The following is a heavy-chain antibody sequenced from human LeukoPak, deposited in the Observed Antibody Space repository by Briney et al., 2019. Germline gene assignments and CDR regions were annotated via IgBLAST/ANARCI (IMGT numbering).Heavy chain of an antibody. CDR2: IRYDESNK. CDR1: GFTFRSYG. V-gene: IGHV3-30*02. CDR3: AKSRSGRADWALQIFDN. Sequence: PGGPVRLSCGPSGFTFRSYGVHWVPEARGGGRVGVVFIRYDESNKYYADSGKGRFTISRDNSKNTLYLQMNSLRAEDTAVYFCAKSRSGRADWALQIFDNWGQGNLVTVSS. J-gene: IGHJ4*02. D-gene: IGHD3-9*01.